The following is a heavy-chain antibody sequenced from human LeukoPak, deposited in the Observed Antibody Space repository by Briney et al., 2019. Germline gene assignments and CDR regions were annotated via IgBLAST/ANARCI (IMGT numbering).Heavy chain of an antibody. CDR2: IYYSGST. V-gene: IGHV4-59*08. CDR3: RSHIVVVTATQGAFDI. J-gene: IGHJ3*02. CDR1: GGSISSYY. D-gene: IGHD2-21*02. Sequence: SETLSLTCTVSGGSISSYYWSWIRQPPGKGLEWIGYIYYSGSTNYNPSLKSRVTISVDTSKNQFSLKLSSVTAADTAVYYCRSHIVVVTATQGAFDIWGQGTMVTVSS.